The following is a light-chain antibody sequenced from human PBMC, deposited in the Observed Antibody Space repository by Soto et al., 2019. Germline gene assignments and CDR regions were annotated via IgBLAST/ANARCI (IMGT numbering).Light chain of an antibody. J-gene: IGLJ3*02. CDR2: SNN. Sequence: QSVLTQPPSASGTPGQRVTISCSGSRSSIGSNAVNWYQHLPGTAPKLLIYSNNQRPSGVPGRFSGSKSGTSASLAISGLESEDEADYYCAAWDDSLNGRVFGGGTKLTVL. V-gene: IGLV1-44*01. CDR3: AAWDDSLNGRV. CDR1: RSSIGSNA.